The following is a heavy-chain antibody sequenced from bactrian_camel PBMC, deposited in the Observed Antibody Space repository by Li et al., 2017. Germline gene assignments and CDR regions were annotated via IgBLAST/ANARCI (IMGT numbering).Heavy chain of an antibody. CDR2: ISSGGDNT. V-gene: IGHV3S6*01. J-gene: IGHJ7*01. Sequence: HVQLVESGGGSVQAGGSLRLSCAASGVTFSSRCMAWFRHTPGQEREGVAAISSGGDNTFYADSVKGRFTISKDTAANTLYLQMNSLKPEDTGMYYCAGSGYRSFKLLVGGLVGLEVGMDYWGNGTQVTVS. D-gene: IGHD6*01. CDR1: GVTFSSRC.